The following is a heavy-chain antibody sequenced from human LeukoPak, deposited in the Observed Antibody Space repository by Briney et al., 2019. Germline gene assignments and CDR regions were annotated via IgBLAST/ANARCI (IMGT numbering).Heavy chain of an antibody. D-gene: IGHD4-17*01. J-gene: IGHJ5*02. CDR3: ARDGTVTAGPFDP. V-gene: IGHV3-33*01. Sequence: GGSLRLSCAAPGIPFSSFGMHWLRQAPGKGLEWVAFIWYDGSNKYYADFVKGRFTISRDNSKNTLYLQMNSLTAEDTAVYYCARDGTVTAGPFDPWGGGTLVTVSS. CDR2: IWYDGSNK. CDR1: GIPFSSFG.